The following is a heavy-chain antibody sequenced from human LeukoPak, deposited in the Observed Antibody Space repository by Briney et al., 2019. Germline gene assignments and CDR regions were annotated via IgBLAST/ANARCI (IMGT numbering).Heavy chain of an antibody. CDR1: GCSISSSSYY. Sequence: SETLSLACTVSGCSISSSSYYWGWIRQPPGKRLEWIGSIYYSGSTHYNPSLKSRVTISVNTSKNQFFLKLSSVTAADTAVYYCARQTGSGLFILPGGQGTLVTVSS. D-gene: IGHD3/OR15-3a*01. V-gene: IGHV4-39*01. CDR2: IYYSGST. CDR3: ARQTGSGLFILP. J-gene: IGHJ4*02.